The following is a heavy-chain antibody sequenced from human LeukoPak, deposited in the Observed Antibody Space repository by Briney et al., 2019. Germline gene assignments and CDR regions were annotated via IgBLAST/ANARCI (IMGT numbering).Heavy chain of an antibody. Sequence: SSETLSLTCTVSGGSISSGGYYWSWIRQHPGKGLEWIGYIYYSVSTYYNPSLKSRVTISVDTSKNQFSLKLSSVTAADTAVYYCARVRSMIEFDYWGQGTLVTVSS. CDR3: ARVRSMIEFDY. CDR1: GGSISSGGYY. CDR2: IYYSVST. V-gene: IGHV4-31*03. J-gene: IGHJ4*02. D-gene: IGHD3-22*01.